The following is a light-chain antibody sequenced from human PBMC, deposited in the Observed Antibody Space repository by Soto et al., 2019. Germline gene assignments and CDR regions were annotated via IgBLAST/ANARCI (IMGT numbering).Light chain of an antibody. V-gene: IGKV3-15*01. J-gene: IGKJ5*01. Sequence: EVVIAPSPAPLSVSPGGRATLSCRASVSVSRNLAWYQQKPGQAPRLLIYDASTRATGIPDRFSGGGSGTEFTLTISSLQSEDFVVYYCQQYNSWPPITFGQGTRLEIK. CDR2: DAS. CDR3: QQYNSWPPIT. CDR1: VSVSRN.